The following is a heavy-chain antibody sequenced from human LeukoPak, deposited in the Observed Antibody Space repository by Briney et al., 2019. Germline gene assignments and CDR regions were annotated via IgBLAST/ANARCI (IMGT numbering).Heavy chain of an antibody. CDR1: GFTFSDYY. D-gene: IGHD2-2*01. Sequence: GGSLRLSCAASGFTFSDYYMSWIRQAPGEGLEWVSYISSSANTIYYADSVEGRFTVSRDNAKNSLYLQMDSLRAEDTAVYFCARGPFIPAAMPAFFQHWGQGTLVTVSS. J-gene: IGHJ1*01. V-gene: IGHV3-11*01. CDR2: ISSSANTI. CDR3: ARGPFIPAAMPAFFQH.